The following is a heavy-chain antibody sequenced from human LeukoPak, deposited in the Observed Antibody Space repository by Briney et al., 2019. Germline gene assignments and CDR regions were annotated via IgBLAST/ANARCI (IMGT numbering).Heavy chain of an antibody. D-gene: IGHD5-12*01. CDR1: GGSISSYY. CDR2: IYYSGST. V-gene: IGHV4-59*08. J-gene: IGHJ5*02. CDR3: ARRSGYDSNWFDP. Sequence: PSETLSLTCTVSGGSISSYYWSWIRQPPGKGLEWIGYIYYSGSTNYNPSLKSRVTISIDTSKNQFPLKLSSVTAADTAVYYCARRSGYDSNWFDPWGQGTLVTVSS.